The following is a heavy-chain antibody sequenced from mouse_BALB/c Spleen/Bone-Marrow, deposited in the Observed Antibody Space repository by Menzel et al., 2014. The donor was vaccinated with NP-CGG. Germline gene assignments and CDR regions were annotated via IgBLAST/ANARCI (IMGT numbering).Heavy chain of an antibody. J-gene: IGHJ2*01. Sequence: EVKLMESGGGLVQPGGSLKLSCAASGFDFSRYWMSWVRQAPGKGLEWIGEINPDSRTINYSPSLKDKFIISRDNAKNTLYLRLNKVRSEDTAIYYCARPDYYGYLNYWGQGTTLTVSS. CDR1: GFDFSRYW. V-gene: IGHV4-1*02. CDR3: ARPDYYGYLNY. D-gene: IGHD1-1*01. CDR2: INPDSRTI.